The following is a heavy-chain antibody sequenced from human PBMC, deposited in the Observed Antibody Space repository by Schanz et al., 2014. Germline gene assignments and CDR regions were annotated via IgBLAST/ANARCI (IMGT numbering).Heavy chain of an antibody. CDR1: GFTFSSYC. CDR3: ARPLGPNYSYYGLDV. J-gene: IGHJ6*02. CDR2: INSDGSTT. V-gene: IGHV3-74*01. Sequence: EVQLVESGGGLVQPGGSLRLSCAASGFTFSSYCMHWVRQAPGKGLVWVSRINSDGSTTIYADSVKGRFTISRDNAKNTLYLQMNSLRAEDTAVYYCARPLGPNYSYYGLDVWGQGTTVTVSS.